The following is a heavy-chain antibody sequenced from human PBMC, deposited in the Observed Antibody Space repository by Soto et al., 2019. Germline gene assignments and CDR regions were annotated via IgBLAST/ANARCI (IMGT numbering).Heavy chain of an antibody. D-gene: IGHD2-15*01. Sequence: GXSVKVSCKASGYPFSSYGIIWVRQSPGQGLEWMGWISAYNGNTNYAQKLQGRVTMTTDTSTSTAYMELRSLRSDDTAVYYCARDRGGYCSGGSCYPGGDYWGQGTLVTVSS. V-gene: IGHV1-18*04. J-gene: IGHJ4*02. CDR2: ISAYNGNT. CDR3: ARDRGGYCSGGSCYPGGDY. CDR1: GYPFSSYG.